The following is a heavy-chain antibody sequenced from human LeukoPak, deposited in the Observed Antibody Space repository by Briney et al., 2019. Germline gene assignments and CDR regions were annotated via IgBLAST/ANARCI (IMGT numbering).Heavy chain of an antibody. Sequence: LSETLSLTCTVSGGSINSGGYYWNWIRQHPGKGLEWIGYMYYTGRTFYNPSLKSRVTMSVDTSKNQFSLRLSSVTAADTAVYYCARGYCTTTSCYFPLKGFDPWGQGTLVTVSS. CDR1: GGSINSGGYY. CDR3: ARGYCTTTSCYFPLKGFDP. V-gene: IGHV4-31*03. J-gene: IGHJ5*02. CDR2: MYYTGRT. D-gene: IGHD2-2*01.